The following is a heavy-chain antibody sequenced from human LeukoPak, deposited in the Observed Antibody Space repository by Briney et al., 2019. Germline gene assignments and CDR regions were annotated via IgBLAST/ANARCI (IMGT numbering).Heavy chain of an antibody. CDR2: IIPIFGTA. Sequence: GASVTVSCKASGGTFSSYAISWVRQPPGQELEWMGGIIPIFGTANYAQKFQGRVTITTDKSTSTAYMELSSLRSEDTAVYYCGYYYGSGSQYDYYYYYMDVWGKGTTVTVSS. D-gene: IGHD3-10*01. J-gene: IGHJ6*03. CDR3: GYYYGSGSQYDYYYYYMDV. CDR1: GGTFSSYA. V-gene: IGHV1-69*05.